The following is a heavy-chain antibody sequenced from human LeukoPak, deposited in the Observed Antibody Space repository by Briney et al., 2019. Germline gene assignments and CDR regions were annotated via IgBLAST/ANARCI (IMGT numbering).Heavy chain of an antibody. V-gene: IGHV3-53*01. J-gene: IGHJ4*02. CDR3: TTETSGYYQFDY. CDR2: IYSGGST. D-gene: IGHD3-22*01. CDR1: GFTVSSNY. Sequence: SGESLRLSCAASGFTVSSNYMSWVRQAPGKGLEWVSVIYSGGSTYYADSVKGRFTISRDNSKNTLYLQMNSLRAEDTAVYYCTTETSGYYQFDYWGQGTLVTVSS.